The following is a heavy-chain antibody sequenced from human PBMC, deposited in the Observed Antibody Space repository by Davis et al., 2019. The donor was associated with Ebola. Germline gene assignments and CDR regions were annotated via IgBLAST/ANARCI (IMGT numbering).Heavy chain of an antibody. CDR3: ARQDYGDSLDY. V-gene: IGHV4-39*01. CDR2: IYYSGST. Sequence: MPSETLSLTCTVSGGSISSSSYYWGWIRQPPGKGLEWIGGIYYSGSTYYNPSLKSRVTISVDTSKNQFSLKLSSVTAADTAVYYCARQDYGDSLDYWGQGTLVTVSS. J-gene: IGHJ4*02. D-gene: IGHD4-17*01. CDR1: GGSISSSSYY.